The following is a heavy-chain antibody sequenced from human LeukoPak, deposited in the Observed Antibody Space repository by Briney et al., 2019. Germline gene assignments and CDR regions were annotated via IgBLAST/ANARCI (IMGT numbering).Heavy chain of an antibody. CDR3: ARDSPYFDY. V-gene: IGHV4-59*01. CDR2: VYYNGNT. J-gene: IGHJ4*02. Sequence: SETPSLTCTVSGDSISTYYWSWIRQPPGKGLEWIGYVYYNGNTNYNPSLKSRVTISVDTSKNQFSLKLTSVTAADTAVYYCARDSPYFDYWGPGTLVTVSS. CDR1: GDSISTYY.